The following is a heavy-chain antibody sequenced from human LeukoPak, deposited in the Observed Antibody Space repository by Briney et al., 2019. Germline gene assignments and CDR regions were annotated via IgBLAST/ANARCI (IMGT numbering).Heavy chain of an antibody. CDR2: INPNSGGT. CDR3: ARDQYSSSPGSDY. V-gene: IGHV1-2*02. D-gene: IGHD6-6*01. Sequence: ASVKVSCTASGYTFTGYYMHWVRQAPGQGLEWMGWINPNSGGTNYAQKFQGRVTMTRDTSISTAYMELSRLRSDDTAVYYCARDQYSSSPGSDYWGQGTLVTVSS. J-gene: IGHJ4*02. CDR1: GYTFTGYY.